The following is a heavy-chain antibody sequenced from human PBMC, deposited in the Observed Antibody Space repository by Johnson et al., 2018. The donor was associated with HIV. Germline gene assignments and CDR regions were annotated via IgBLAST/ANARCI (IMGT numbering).Heavy chain of an antibody. V-gene: IGHV3-7*01. CDR2: IRQDGGET. J-gene: IGHJ3*02. Sequence: MQLVESGGGLVQPGGSLRLSCAASGFSFNTYWMSWVRQAPGKGLQWVANIRQDGGETDYVDSVKGRFTISRDNAKNSLYLQMNNLRDEDTAVYYCAKNQLLRYDAFDIWDQGTMVTVSS. CDR1: GFSFNTYW. CDR3: AKNQLLRYDAFDI. D-gene: IGHD3-22*01.